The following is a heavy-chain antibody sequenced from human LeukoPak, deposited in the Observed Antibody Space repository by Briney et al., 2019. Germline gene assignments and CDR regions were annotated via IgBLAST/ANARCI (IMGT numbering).Heavy chain of an antibody. Sequence: GGSLRLSCAASGFTFSSYAMNWVRQAPGKGLEWVSLITGSGGNTYYADSVKGRFTISRDNSKNTLYLQMGSLRADDTAVYSCAKAAGSTYGSEYFHYWGQGTLVTVSS. D-gene: IGHD5-18*01. J-gene: IGHJ4*02. V-gene: IGHV3-23*01. CDR3: AKAAGSTYGSEYFHY. CDR2: ITGSGGNT. CDR1: GFTFSSYA.